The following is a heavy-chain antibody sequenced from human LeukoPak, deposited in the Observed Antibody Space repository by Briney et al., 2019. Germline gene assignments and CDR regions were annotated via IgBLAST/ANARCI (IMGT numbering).Heavy chain of an antibody. CDR2: INTNTGNP. V-gene: IGHV7-4-1*02. Sequence: GASVKVSCKASGYTFTSYAMNWVRQAPGQGLEWMGWINTNTGNPTYAQGFTGRFVFSLDTSVSTAYLQISSLKAEDTAVYYCARDITPQIYDILTGQKPHDAFDIWGQGTMVTVSS. D-gene: IGHD3-9*01. CDR3: ARDITPQIYDILTGQKPHDAFDI. CDR1: GYTFTSYA. J-gene: IGHJ3*02.